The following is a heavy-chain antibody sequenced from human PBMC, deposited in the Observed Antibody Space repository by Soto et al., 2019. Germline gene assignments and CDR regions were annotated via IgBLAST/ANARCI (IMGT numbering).Heavy chain of an antibody. J-gene: IGHJ6*02. Sequence: QVQLVESGGGVVQPGRSLRLSCAASGFTFSSYAMHWVRQAPGKGLEWVAVISYDGSNKYYADSVKGRFTISRDNSKNTLYLQMNSLRAEDTAVYYCARVARFLEWLFYSYYYYGMDVWGQETTVTVSS. CDR1: GFTFSSYA. V-gene: IGHV3-30-3*01. CDR3: ARVARFLEWLFYSYYYYGMDV. CDR2: ISYDGSNK. D-gene: IGHD3-3*01.